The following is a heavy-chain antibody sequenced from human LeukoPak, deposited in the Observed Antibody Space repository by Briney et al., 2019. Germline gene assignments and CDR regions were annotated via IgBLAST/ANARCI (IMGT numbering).Heavy chain of an antibody. J-gene: IGHJ3*02. D-gene: IGHD2-15*01. CDR3: ARDRFVVVVAASEENAFDI. CDR2: TYYRSKWYN. V-gene: IGHV6-1*01. Sequence: SQTLSLTCAISGDSVSSNSAAWNWIRQSPSRGLEWLGRTYYRSKWYNDYAVSVKSRITINPDTSKNQFSLQLNSVTPEDTAVYYCARDRFVVVVAASEENAFDIWGQGTMVTVSS. CDR1: GDSVSSNSAA.